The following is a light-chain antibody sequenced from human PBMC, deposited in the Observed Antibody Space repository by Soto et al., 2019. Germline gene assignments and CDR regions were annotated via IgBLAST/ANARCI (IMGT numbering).Light chain of an antibody. Sequence: IQLTQSPSSLSASVRDRVTITCRASQSISTWLAWYQQKPGKAPNLLIYDASTLESGGPSGFSGSGSGTEFTLTISSLQPDDSATYYCQQYNSYPYTFGQGTRLEIK. CDR2: DAS. J-gene: IGKJ5*01. CDR1: QSISTW. CDR3: QQYNSYPYT. V-gene: IGKV1-5*01.